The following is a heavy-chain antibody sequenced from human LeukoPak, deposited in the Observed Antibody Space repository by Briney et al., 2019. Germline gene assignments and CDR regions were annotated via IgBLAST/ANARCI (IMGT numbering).Heavy chain of an antibody. CDR3: AKARMGSSLFDY. CDR2: VSDSGTNT. V-gene: IGHV3-23*01. Sequence: GGSLRLSCAASGFTFSSYAMTWVRQAPGKGLEWVSSVSDSGTNTYYADSVKDRFTISRDNSKNTLYLQMNSLRAEDTAVYYCAKARMGSSLFDYWGQGTLVAVSS. D-gene: IGHD6-13*01. CDR1: GFTFSSYA. J-gene: IGHJ4*02.